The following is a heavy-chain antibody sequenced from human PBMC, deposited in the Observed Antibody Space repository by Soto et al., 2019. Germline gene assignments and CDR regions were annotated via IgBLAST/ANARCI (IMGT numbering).Heavy chain of an antibody. J-gene: IGHJ3*02. CDR3: ARILYYYDSSGYPRSDAFDI. V-gene: IGHV4-59*01. Sequence: SETLSLTCTVSGGSISSYYWSWIRQPPGKGLEWIGYIYYSGSTNYNPSLKSRVTISVDTSKNQFSLKLSSVTAADTAVYYCARILYYYDSSGYPRSDAFDIWGQGTMVTVSS. D-gene: IGHD3-22*01. CDR1: GGSISSYY. CDR2: IYYSGST.